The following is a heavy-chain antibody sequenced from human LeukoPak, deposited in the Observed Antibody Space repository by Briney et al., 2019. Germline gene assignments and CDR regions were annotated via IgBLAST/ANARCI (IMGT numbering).Heavy chain of an antibody. CDR1: GFTVSSSY. Sequence: GGSLRLSCAASGFTVSSSYMSWVRQAPGKGLEWVSVIYSGGTTYYADSVKGRFTISRDNSKNTLYLQMNSLRAEDTAVYYCAGSDNWNYVWDWFDPWGQGTLVTVSS. CDR3: AGSDNWNYVWDWFDP. D-gene: IGHD1-7*01. V-gene: IGHV3-53*01. CDR2: IYSGGTT. J-gene: IGHJ5*02.